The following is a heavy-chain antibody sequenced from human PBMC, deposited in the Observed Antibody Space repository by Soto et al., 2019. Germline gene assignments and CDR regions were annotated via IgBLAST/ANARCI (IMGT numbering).Heavy chain of an antibody. J-gene: IGHJ4*02. V-gene: IGHV3-33*01. CDR1: GFMFSNHG. D-gene: IGHD1-1*01. CDR2: IWSDGNNR. Sequence: QVQLVESGGGVVQPGRSLRLSCAASGFMFSNHGMHWVRQAPGKGLEWVAVIWSDGNNRYYADSVKGRFTISRDNSKNTVCLQMSSLRVEDTAVYYGVRGDNWNDAASDYGGQGTLVTVSS. CDR3: VRGDNWNDAASDY.